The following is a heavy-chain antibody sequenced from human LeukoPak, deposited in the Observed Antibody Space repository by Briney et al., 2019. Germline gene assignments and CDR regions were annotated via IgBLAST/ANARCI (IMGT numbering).Heavy chain of an antibody. D-gene: IGHD3-10*01. CDR2: INPNSGGT. J-gene: IGHJ4*02. CDR3: ARVDMVRGVIRRGFDY. Sequence: ASVKVSCKASGYTFTGYYMHWVRQAPGQGLEWMGWINPNSGGTNYAQKFQGRVTMTRDMSISTAYMELSRLRSDDTAVYYCARVDMVRGVIRRGFDYWGQGTLVTVSS. CDR1: GYTFTGYY. V-gene: IGHV1-2*02.